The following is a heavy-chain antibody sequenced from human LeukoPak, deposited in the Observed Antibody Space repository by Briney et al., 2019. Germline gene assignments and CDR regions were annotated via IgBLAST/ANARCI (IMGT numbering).Heavy chain of an antibody. D-gene: IGHD6-19*01. Sequence: SETLSLTFAVYGGSFSGYYWSWIRQPQGKGLEWIGEINHSGSTNYNPSLKSRVTISVDTSKNQFSQKLSSVTAADTAVYYCARYSSGWYSNYYFDYWGQGTLVTDSS. J-gene: IGHJ4*02. CDR3: ARYSSGWYSNYYFDY. CDR2: INHSGST. CDR1: GGSFSGYY. V-gene: IGHV4-34*01.